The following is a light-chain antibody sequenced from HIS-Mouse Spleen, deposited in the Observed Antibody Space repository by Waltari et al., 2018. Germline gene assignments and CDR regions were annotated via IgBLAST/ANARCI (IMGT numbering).Light chain of an antibody. CDR2: EES. J-gene: IGLJ2*01. CDR1: AMPKKY. Sequence: SYELTQPPSVSVSPGQTARITCLGDAMPKKYSYWYQQKSGQAPVLVIYEESKRPSGIPERFSGSSSGTMATLTISGAQVEDEADYYCYSTDSSGNHRVFGGGTKLTVL. V-gene: IGLV3-10*01. CDR3: YSTDSSGNHRV.